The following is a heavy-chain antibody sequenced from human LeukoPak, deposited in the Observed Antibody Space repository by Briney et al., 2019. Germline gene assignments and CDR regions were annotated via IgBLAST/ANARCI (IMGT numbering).Heavy chain of an antibody. CDR3: AKQFVDI. D-gene: IGHD5-24*01. CDR2: ISSSNNYI. J-gene: IGHJ5*02. Sequence: GGSLRLSCAASGFTFSSYAMNWVRQAPGKGLEWVSSISSSNNYIYYADSVMGRYTISRDNAKNTLYLQMNSLRAEDTAVYYCAKQFVDIWGQGTLVIVSS. V-gene: IGHV3-21*04. CDR1: GFTFSSYA.